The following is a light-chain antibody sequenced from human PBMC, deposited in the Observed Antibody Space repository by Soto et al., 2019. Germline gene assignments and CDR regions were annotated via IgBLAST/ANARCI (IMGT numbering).Light chain of an antibody. CDR2: LEGSGSY. Sequence: QSLLTQSSSASASLGSSVKLTCTLSSGHSTYIIAWYQQQPGKAPRYLMKLEGSGSYNKGSGIPDRFSGSSSGADRYLTISNLQFEDEADYYCETWDTNVVVFGGGTKLTVL. V-gene: IGLV4-60*02. J-gene: IGLJ2*01. CDR3: ETWDTNVVV. CDR1: SGHSTYI.